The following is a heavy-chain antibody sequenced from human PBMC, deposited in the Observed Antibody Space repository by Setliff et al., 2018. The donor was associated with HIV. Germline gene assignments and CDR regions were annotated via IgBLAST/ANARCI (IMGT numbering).Heavy chain of an antibody. J-gene: IGHJ5*02. CDR1: GGSFNGYS. CDR2: INHSGST. D-gene: IGHD6-13*01. Sequence: PLETLSLTCAIYGGSFNGYSWTWIRQPPGKGLEWIGEINHSGSTNYNPSLKSRVTISIDTSKNQLSLKLRSVTAADTAVYYCARIGSGWSVGWFDPWGQGTLVTVSS. V-gene: IGHV4-34*01. CDR3: ARIGSGWSVGWFDP.